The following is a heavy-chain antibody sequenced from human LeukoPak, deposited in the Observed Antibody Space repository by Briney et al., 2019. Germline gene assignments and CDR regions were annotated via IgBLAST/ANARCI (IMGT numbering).Heavy chain of an antibody. CDR3: AKAVIAVAYYFDY. CDR1: GFTFNSYA. J-gene: IGHJ4*02. CDR2: ISGSGGST. D-gene: IGHD6-19*01. Sequence: GGSLRLSCAASGFTFNSYAMSWVRQAPGKGLEWVSVISGSGGSTYYADSVKGRFTISRDNSKNTLFLQMNSLRAEDTAVYYCAKAVIAVAYYFDYWGQGTLVTVSS. V-gene: IGHV3-23*01.